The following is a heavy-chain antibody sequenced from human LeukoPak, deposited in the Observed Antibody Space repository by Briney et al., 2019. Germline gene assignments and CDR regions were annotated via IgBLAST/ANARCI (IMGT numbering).Heavy chain of an antibody. Sequence: GGSLRLSCAASGFTFSSYAMSWVRQAPGKGLEWVSAISGSGGSTYYADSVKGRFTISRDNSKNTLYLQMNSLRAEDTAVYYCAKPGELSAIAVAGTGAFDIWGQGTMVTVSS. CDR2: ISGSGGST. CDR3: AKPGELSAIAVAGTGAFDI. J-gene: IGHJ3*02. V-gene: IGHV3-23*01. CDR1: GFTFSSYA. D-gene: IGHD6-19*01.